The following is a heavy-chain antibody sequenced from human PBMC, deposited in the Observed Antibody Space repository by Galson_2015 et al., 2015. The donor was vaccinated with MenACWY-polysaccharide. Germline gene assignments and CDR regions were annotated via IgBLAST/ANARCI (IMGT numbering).Heavy chain of an antibody. V-gene: IGHV1-8*01. J-gene: IGHJ4*02. Sequence: SVKVSCKASGYKFSSYDINWVRQASGQGLEWMGWMNPSSGNTGYAQKFQGRVAMTRDTAISTAYMELRMLRYDDTAVYYCARIIARKYTFADSWGQGTLVSVS. D-gene: IGHD3-16*01. CDR3: ARIIARKYTFADS. CDR2: MNPSSGNT. CDR1: GYKFSSYD.